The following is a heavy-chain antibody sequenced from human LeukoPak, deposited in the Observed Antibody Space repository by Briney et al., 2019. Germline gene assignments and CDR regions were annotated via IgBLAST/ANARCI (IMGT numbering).Heavy chain of an antibody. J-gene: IGHJ3*02. D-gene: IGHD3-22*01. CDR2: IRYDGSNK. Sequence: GGTLRLSCAASGFTFSSYGMHWVRQAPGKGLEWVAFIRYDGSNKYYADSVKGRFTISSDNSKNTLYLQMNSLRADDTAVYYCAKDQYYDSRAYYEHDAFDIRGQGTMVTVSS. CDR1: GFTFSSYG. V-gene: IGHV3-30*02. CDR3: AKDQYYDSRAYYEHDAFDI.